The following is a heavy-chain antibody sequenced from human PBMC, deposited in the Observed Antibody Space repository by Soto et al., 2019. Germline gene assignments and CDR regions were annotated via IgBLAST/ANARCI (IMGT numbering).Heavy chain of an antibody. Sequence: GGSLRLSCAASGFTFSSYGMHWVRQAPGKGLEWVAVISYDGSNKYYADSVKGRFTISRDNSKNTLYLQMNSLRVEDTAVYYCAKEIGYCSGGSCYEAYYYYMDVWGKGTTVTVSS. CDR1: GFTFSSYG. CDR2: ISYDGSNK. V-gene: IGHV3-30*18. CDR3: AKEIGYCSGGSCYEAYYYYMDV. J-gene: IGHJ6*03. D-gene: IGHD2-15*01.